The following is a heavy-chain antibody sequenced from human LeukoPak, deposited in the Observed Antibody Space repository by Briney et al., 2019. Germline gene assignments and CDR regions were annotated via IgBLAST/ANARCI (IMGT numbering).Heavy chain of an antibody. V-gene: IGHV4-59*08. Sequence: SSETLSLTFAASGGSISYNCLSWIRQPPGKGLEWIGSIYYSGSTNYNPSLRSRVTISLETSKNQFSLKLSSVTAADTVVYYCARQDMGNGWVNYWGQGTLVTVSS. CDR2: IYYSGST. D-gene: IGHD6-25*01. CDR3: ARQDMGNGWVNY. CDR1: GGSISYNC. J-gene: IGHJ4*02.